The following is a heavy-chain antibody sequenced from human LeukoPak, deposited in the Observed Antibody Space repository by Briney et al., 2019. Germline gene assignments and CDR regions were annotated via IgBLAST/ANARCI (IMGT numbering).Heavy chain of an antibody. J-gene: IGHJ4*02. CDR3: ARGNDYGGPHY. Sequence: PGGSLRLSCAVSGFTFSSYWMHWVRQAPGKGLVWVSRIDRDGSRINYADSVKGRFTISRDNGKNTLFLQMNSLRAEDAAVYYCARGNDYGGPHYWGQGTLVTVSS. D-gene: IGHD4-23*01. CDR2: IDRDGSRI. CDR1: GFTFSSYW. V-gene: IGHV3-74*01.